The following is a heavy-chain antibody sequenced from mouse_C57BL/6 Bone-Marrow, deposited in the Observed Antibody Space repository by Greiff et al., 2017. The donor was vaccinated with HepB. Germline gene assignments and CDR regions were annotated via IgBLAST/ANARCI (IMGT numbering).Heavy chain of an antibody. CDR3: ASEPYYGSSPFAMDY. CDR2: IYPYNGVS. Sequence: SGPELVKPGASVKISCKASGYSFTGYYMHWVKQSHGNILDWIGYIYPYNGVSSYNQKFKGKATLTVDKSSSTAYMELRSLTSEDSAVYYCASEPYYGSSPFAMDYWGQGTSVTVSS. V-gene: IGHV1-31*01. CDR1: GYSFTGYY. J-gene: IGHJ4*01. D-gene: IGHD1-1*01.